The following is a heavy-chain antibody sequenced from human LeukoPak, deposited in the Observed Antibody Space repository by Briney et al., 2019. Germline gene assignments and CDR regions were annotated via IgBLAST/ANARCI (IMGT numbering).Heavy chain of an antibody. CDR3: IFSLDPFYYSSSWFPGFDY. V-gene: IGHV3-49*04. Sequence: PGGSLRLSCTASGFTFGNYAMSWVRQAPGKGLEWVGFIRSKAYGGTTEYAASVKGRFTISRDDSKSSAHLQMNSLKTEDTAVYYCIFSLDPFYYSSSWFPGFDYWGQGTLVTVSS. J-gene: IGHJ4*02. CDR2: IRSKAYGGTT. CDR1: GFTFGNYA. D-gene: IGHD6-13*01.